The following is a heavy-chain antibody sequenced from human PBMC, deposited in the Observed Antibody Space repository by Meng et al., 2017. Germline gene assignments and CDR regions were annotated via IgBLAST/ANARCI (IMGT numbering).Heavy chain of an antibody. Sequence: QVQLQEDGPGMVRHSHTLSLTCTGSGGSVSIGSYYWSWIRQPPGKGLEWIGYIYYSGSTNYNPSIKSRVTISVDTSKNQFSLKLSSVTAADTAVYYCARGLTYYYDSSGYYFDYWGQGNLVTVSS. J-gene: IGHJ4*02. CDR3: ARGLTYYYDSSGYYFDY. V-gene: IGHV4-61*01. CDR2: IYYSGST. D-gene: IGHD3-22*01. CDR1: GGSVSIGSYY.